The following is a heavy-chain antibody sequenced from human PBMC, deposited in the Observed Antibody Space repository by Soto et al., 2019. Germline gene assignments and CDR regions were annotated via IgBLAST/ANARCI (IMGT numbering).Heavy chain of an antibody. CDR2: LIDDGYFQ. CDR1: GFIFSDYA. J-gene: IGHJ6*02. CDR3: AREWGRSYYYGMDV. Sequence: QVQLVDSGGGVVQPERSLRLSCRASGFIFSDYAIHWVRQAPGRVLEWVAVLIDDGYFQYYADSVKGRFTISSDKSNNTVYLHMSSLRVDDTAVYYCAREWGRSYYYGMDVWGQGTTVIVSS. V-gene: IGHV3-30-3*01. D-gene: IGHD3-10*01.